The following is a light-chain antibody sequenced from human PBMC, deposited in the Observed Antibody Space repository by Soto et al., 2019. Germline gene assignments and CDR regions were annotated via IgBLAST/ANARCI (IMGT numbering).Light chain of an antibody. V-gene: IGKV3-15*01. J-gene: IGKJ4*01. CDR2: GAS. CDR1: QNINNN. CDR3: QQYNNWPLT. Sequence: EIVMTQSPATLSVSPGERATLSCRASQNINNNLAWYQQKPGQGPRLLIYGASSRATGIPARFSGSVSGTGFTLTISSLQSEDFAIYFCQQYNNWPLTFGGGTKVEIK.